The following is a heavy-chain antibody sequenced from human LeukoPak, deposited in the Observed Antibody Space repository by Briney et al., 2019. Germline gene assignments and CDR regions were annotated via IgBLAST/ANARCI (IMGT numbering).Heavy chain of an antibody. CDR3: ARLVVTAIPYYGMDV. CDR2: IDPSDSYT. D-gene: IGHD2-21*02. Sequence: GESLKISCKGSGYSFTSYWISWVRQMPGKGLEWMGRIDPSDSYTNYSPSFQGHVTISADKSISTAYLQWSSLKASDTAMYYCARLVVTAIPYYGMDVWGQGTTVTVSS. V-gene: IGHV5-10-1*01. J-gene: IGHJ6*02. CDR1: GYSFTSYW.